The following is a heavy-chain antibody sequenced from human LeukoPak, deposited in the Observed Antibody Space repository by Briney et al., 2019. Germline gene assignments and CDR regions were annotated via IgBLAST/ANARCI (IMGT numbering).Heavy chain of an antibody. D-gene: IGHD6-13*01. CDR2: IYYSGST. Sequence: SETLSLTCTVSGGSISSGSYYWGWIRQPPGKGLEWIGSIYYSGSTYYNPSLKSRVTISVDTSKNQFSLKLSSVTAADTAVYYCARVKASKYSSSWTGAFDIWGQGTMVTVSS. J-gene: IGHJ3*02. CDR1: GGSISSGSYY. CDR3: ARVKASKYSSSWTGAFDI. V-gene: IGHV4-39*07.